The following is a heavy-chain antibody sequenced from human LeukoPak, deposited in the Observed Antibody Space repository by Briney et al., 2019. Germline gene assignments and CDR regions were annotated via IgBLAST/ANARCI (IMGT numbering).Heavy chain of an antibody. J-gene: IGHJ3*02. Sequence: GGSLRLSCAASGFTFSSYAMNWVRQAPRKGLEWVSGISDNGDSIYYGDSVKGRFTISRDNSKNTLYLQMDSLRAEDTAVYYCAREFTIFGVVIQRYDAFDIWGRGTMVTVSS. CDR3: AREFTIFGVVIQRYDAFDI. D-gene: IGHD3-3*01. V-gene: IGHV3-23*01. CDR1: GFTFSSYA. CDR2: ISDNGDSI.